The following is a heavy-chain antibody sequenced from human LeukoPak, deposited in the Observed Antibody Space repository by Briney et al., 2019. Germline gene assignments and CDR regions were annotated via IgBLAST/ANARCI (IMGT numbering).Heavy chain of an antibody. D-gene: IGHD2-15*01. Sequence: SVKVSCKASGRTFSSYAISWVRQAPGQGLEWMGGIIPIFGTANYAQKFQGRVTITADKSTSTAYMELSSLRSEDTAVYYCARARYCSGGSCYWTPYYYYGMDVWGKGTTVTVSS. V-gene: IGHV1-69*06. J-gene: IGHJ6*04. CDR1: GRTFSSYA. CDR3: ARARYCSGGSCYWTPYYYYGMDV. CDR2: IIPIFGTA.